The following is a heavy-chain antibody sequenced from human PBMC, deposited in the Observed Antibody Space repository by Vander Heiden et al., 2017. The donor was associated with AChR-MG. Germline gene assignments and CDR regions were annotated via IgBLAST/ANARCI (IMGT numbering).Heavy chain of an antibody. D-gene: IGHD6-6*01. CDR2: ISGSGGSV. CDR1: RFTFSSYA. V-gene: IGHV3-23*01. J-gene: IGHJ3*02. CDR3: AKEAYSSSSGEAFDI. Sequence: EVQLLESGGGLVQPGGSLRLSCAASRFTFSSYALTWVRQAPGKGLQWVSGISGSGGSVYYADSVKGRFTISRDNSKNTLYLQMNSLRVEDTAVYYCAKEAYSSSSGEAFDIWGQGTMVTVFS.